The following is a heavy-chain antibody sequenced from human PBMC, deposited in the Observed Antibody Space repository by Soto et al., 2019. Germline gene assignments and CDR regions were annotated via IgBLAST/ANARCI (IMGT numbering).Heavy chain of an antibody. V-gene: IGHV1-3*01. CDR3: ASEFWSGYHAPLDY. J-gene: IGHJ4*02. D-gene: IGHD3-3*01. CDR1: GYTYTXXX. Sequence: GASVKVSCKASGYTYTXXXXHXXXXXXGQRLEWMGWINAGNGNTKYSQKFQGRVTITRDTSASTAYMELSSLRSEDTAVYYCASEFWSGYHAPLDYWGQGALVTVSS. CDR2: INAGNGNT.